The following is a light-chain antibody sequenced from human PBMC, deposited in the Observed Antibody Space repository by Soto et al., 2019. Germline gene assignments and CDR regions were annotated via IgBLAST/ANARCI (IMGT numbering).Light chain of an antibody. CDR1: QSVSSY. V-gene: IGKV3-11*01. CDR2: DAS. Sequence: EIVLTQSPAILSMSPGERATLSCRASQSVSSYFAWYQQKPGQAPRLLIYDASNRATGVPARFSGSGSGTAFTLTSSSLEPEDFAVYYCQQRRYWPVTFGQGTKVEIK. CDR3: QQRRYWPVT. J-gene: IGKJ1*01.